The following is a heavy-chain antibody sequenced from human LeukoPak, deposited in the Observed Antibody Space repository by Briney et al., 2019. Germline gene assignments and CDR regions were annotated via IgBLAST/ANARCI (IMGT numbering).Heavy chain of an antibody. CDR2: ISGNGGST. Sequence: PGGSLRLSCAASGFTFSSYGMHWVRQAPGKGLEWVSGISGNGGSTHYADSVEGRFTISRDNSKSTLYLQMNSLRAEDTAVYYCAKDRALGSFSCYDYWGQGTLVTVSS. J-gene: IGHJ4*02. V-gene: IGHV3-23*01. CDR3: AKDRALGSFSCYDY. CDR1: GFTFSSYG. D-gene: IGHD2-2*01.